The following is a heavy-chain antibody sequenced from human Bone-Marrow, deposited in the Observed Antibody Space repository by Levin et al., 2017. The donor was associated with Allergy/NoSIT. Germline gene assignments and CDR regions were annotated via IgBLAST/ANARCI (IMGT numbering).Heavy chain of an antibody. CDR2: ISFDGIMQ. Sequence: PGGSLRLSCVASGFTFSAYGMHWVRQAPGKGLEWVAAISFDGIMQNHANSVKGRFIISRDNSDNTLYLQMNDLRTEDTALYYCARDVQKGVSIAVTPYYYYYAMDVWGQGTTVTVSS. CDR3: ARDVQKGVSIAVTPYYYYYAMDV. D-gene: IGHD2-15*01. CDR1: GFTFSAYG. V-gene: IGHV3-30*03. J-gene: IGHJ6*02.